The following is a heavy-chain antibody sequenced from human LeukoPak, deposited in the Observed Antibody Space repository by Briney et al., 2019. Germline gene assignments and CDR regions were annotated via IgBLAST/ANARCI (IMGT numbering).Heavy chain of an antibody. V-gene: IGHV4-59*12. CDR2: ISYSGST. CDR3: ARVTFGGVIVKWDAFDI. CDR1: GGSISSYY. D-gene: IGHD3-16*02. Sequence: SETLSLTCAVSGGSISSYYWSWIRQPPGKGLEWIGYISYSGSTNYNPSLKSRVTMSVDTSKDQFSLKLSSVTAADTAVYYCARVTFGGVIVKWDAFDIWGQGTMVTVSS. J-gene: IGHJ3*02.